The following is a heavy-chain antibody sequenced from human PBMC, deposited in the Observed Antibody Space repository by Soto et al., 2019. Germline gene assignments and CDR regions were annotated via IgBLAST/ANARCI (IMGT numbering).Heavy chain of an antibody. V-gene: IGHV3-11*01. Sequence: QVQLVESGGGLVKPGGSLRLSCAASGFSFSDYYMSWIRQAPGKGLEWVSYSSSEGGTEVYADSVKGRFTISRDNAKHSLYLQMNSLRAEDTAMYYCARVGSLVGAGTSDYWGQGTLVVVSS. CDR2: SSSEGGTE. J-gene: IGHJ4*02. CDR1: GFSFSDYY. CDR3: ARVGSLVGAGTSDY. D-gene: IGHD6-13*01.